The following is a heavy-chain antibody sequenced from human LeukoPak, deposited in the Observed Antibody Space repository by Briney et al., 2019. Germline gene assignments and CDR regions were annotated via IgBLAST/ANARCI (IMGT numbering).Heavy chain of an antibody. V-gene: IGHV4-39*01. CDR1: GVSISSSDYY. D-gene: IGHD2-15*01. J-gene: IGHJ5*02. Sequence: SETLSLTCTVSGVSISSSDYYWGWIRQPPGKGLEWIGSIYYGGSTYYNPSLKSRVTISVDTSMNQFSLKLSFVTTAGTAVYYCARALGYCSGGSCTRGYNWFDPWGQGTLVTVPS. CDR2: IYYGGST. CDR3: ARALGYCSGGSCTRGYNWFDP.